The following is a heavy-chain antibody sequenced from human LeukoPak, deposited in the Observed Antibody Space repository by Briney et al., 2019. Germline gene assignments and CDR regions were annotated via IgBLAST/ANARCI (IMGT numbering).Heavy chain of an antibody. J-gene: IGHJ4*02. CDR1: GLTFITYW. CDR2: ISRDGTTT. D-gene: IGHD1-26*01. V-gene: IGHV3-74*01. Sequence: GRSLRPSCAASGLTFITYWMHWVCQTPREGLLWVSRISRDGTTTTYADSVKGRFTISRDNAKNTLYLEMNSLRAEDTAVYFCARDGVGASHDYWGQGTLVTVSS. CDR3: ARDGVGASHDY.